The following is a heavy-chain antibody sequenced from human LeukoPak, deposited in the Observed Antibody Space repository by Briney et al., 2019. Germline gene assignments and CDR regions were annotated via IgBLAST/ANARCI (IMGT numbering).Heavy chain of an antibody. Sequence: PGGSLRLSCAASGFSFSSYAMSWVRQAPGKGLEWVAVISYDGSNKYYADSVKGRFTISRDNAKNTLYLQMNSLRAGDTAVYYCASTPNGVAAIYFDDWGQGTLVTVSS. CDR3: ASTPNGVAAIYFDD. CDR2: ISYDGSNK. D-gene: IGHD2-15*01. CDR1: GFSFSSYA. V-gene: IGHV3-30*04. J-gene: IGHJ4*02.